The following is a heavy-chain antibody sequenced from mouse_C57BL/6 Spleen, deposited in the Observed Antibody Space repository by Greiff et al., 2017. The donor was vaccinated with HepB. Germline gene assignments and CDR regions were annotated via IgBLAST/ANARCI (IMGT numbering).Heavy chain of an antibody. Sequence: QVQLQQSGAELVKPGASVKMSCKASGYTFTSYWITWVKQRPGQGLEWIGDIYPGSGSTNYNEKFKSKATLTVDTSSSTAYMQLSSLTSEDSAVYYCARADDSSGYGYFDYWGQGTTLTVSS. CDR3: ARADDSSGYGYFDY. CDR2: IYPGSGST. J-gene: IGHJ2*01. V-gene: IGHV1-55*01. D-gene: IGHD3-2*02. CDR1: GYTFTSYW.